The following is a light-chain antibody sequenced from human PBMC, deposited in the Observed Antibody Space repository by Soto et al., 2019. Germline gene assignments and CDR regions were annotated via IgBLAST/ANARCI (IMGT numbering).Light chain of an antibody. CDR3: QQCAHSPLT. CDR1: QSVTKNY. V-gene: IGKV3-20*01. J-gene: IGKJ1*01. CDR2: DAF. Sequence: EIVFTQSPGTLSLSPGERATLSCRASQSVTKNYVAWYQQKPGQAPRLLIDDAFNRATGIPDRFSGSGSGTDFTLTISRLEPEDFAVYYCQQCAHSPLTFGQGTKVEIK.